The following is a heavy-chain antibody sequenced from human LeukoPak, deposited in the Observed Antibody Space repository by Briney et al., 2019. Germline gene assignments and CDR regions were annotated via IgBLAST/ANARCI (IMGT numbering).Heavy chain of an antibody. CDR1: GYSISSGYY. CDR3: ARIPSGKHRIAAADPFDY. D-gene: IGHD6-13*01. CDR2: IYHSGST. V-gene: IGHV4-38-2*01. J-gene: IGHJ4*02. Sequence: PSETLSLTCAVSGYSISSGYYWGWIRQPPGKGLEWIGSIYHSGSTYYNPSLKSRVTISVDTSKNQFSLKLSSVTAASTAVYYCARIPSGKHRIAAADPFDYWGEGTLVTDSS.